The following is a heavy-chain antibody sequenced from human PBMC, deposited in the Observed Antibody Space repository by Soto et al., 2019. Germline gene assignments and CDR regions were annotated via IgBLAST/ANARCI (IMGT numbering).Heavy chain of an antibody. CDR1: GFTFNTFA. CDR2: ISGSGTTT. Sequence: GGSLRLSCAASGFTFNTFAMSWVRQAPGKGLEWVSGISGSGTTTYYADSVKGRFTISRDKSKNTLHLQMNSLRADDTAVYYCAKDLHTTNWLKVFDYWGQGTLVTVSS. CDR3: AKDLHTTNWLKVFDY. V-gene: IGHV3-23*01. D-gene: IGHD1-1*01. J-gene: IGHJ4*02.